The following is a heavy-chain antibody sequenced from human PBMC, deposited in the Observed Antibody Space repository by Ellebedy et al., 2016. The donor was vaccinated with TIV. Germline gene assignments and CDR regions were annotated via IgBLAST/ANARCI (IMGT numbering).Heavy chain of an antibody. D-gene: IGHD3-22*01. CDR1: GGTFSSYA. V-gene: IGHV1-69*10. J-gene: IGHJ4*02. CDR2: VSAYNGNT. Sequence: SVKVSCXASGGTFSSYAISWVRQAPGQGLEWMGWVSAYNGNTNYAQKFQGRVTITADKSTSTAYMELSSLRSEDTAVYYCARGRSGYDYWGQGTLVTVSS. CDR3: ARGRSGYDY.